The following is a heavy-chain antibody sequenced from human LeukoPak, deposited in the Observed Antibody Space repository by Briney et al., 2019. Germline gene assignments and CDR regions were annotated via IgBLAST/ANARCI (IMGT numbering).Heavy chain of an antibody. CDR2: IYYSGST. J-gene: IGHJ4*02. V-gene: IGHV4-39*01. CDR1: GDSISTSSTYY. D-gene: IGHD4-17*01. CDR3: ARQGVPGYGGYPLDY. Sequence: PSETLSLTCTVSGDSISTSSTYYWGWIRQPPGKGPEWIGTIYYSGSTYYNPSLKSRVTISVDTSKNQFSLKLSSVTAADTAVYYCARQGVPGYGGYPLDYWGQGTLVTVSS.